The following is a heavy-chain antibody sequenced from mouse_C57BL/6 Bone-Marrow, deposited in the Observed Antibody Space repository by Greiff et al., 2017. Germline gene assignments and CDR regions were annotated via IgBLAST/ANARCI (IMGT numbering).Heavy chain of an antibody. CDR2: IYPSDSET. CDR3: ARGNHYYGSSYGAMDY. J-gene: IGHJ4*01. Sequence: QVQLQQSGAELVRPGSSVKLSCKASGYTFTSYWMDWVKQRPGQGLEWIGNIYPSDSETHYNQKFKDKATLTVDKSSSTAYMQLSSLTSEDSAVYYCARGNHYYGSSYGAMDYWGQGTSVTVSS. D-gene: IGHD1-1*01. CDR1: GYTFTSYW. V-gene: IGHV1-61*01.